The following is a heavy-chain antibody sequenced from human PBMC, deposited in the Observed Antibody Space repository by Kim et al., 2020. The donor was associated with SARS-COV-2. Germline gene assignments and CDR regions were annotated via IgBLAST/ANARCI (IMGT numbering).Heavy chain of an antibody. CDR2: DGGTA. Sequence: DGGTADYSARVRGRFTISRDDSKNMVYLQMNSLKTEDTGMYYCATVRTYWGQGTLVTVSS. V-gene: IGHV3-15*01. CDR3: ATVRTY. J-gene: IGHJ4*02.